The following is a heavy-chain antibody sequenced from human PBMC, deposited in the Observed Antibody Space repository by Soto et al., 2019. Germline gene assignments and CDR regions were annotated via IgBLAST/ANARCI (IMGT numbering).Heavy chain of an antibody. CDR3: AREDSYGWSGESLDV. V-gene: IGHV4-34*01. Sequence: QVQLQQWGAGLLKASETLSLTCAVVGDSLRGQSWNWIRQSPGKGLEWIGELDQSGGTNYNPSLKSRAMIADDTPRNQFCVTLTSGTAAYTAVNYCAREDSYGWSGESLDVWGQETTVTVSS. D-gene: IGHD6-19*01. CDR2: LDQSGGT. CDR1: GDSLRGQS. J-gene: IGHJ6*02.